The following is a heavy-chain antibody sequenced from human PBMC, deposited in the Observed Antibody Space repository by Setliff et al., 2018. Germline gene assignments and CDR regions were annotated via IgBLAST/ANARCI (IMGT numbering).Heavy chain of an antibody. CDR3: ASDAVAGTFDY. V-gene: IGHV1-69*10. Sequence: SVKVSCKASGGTFSSYAISWVRQAPGQGLEWMGGIIPILGIVNYAQKFQGRVTITADESTSTAYMELSSLRSEDTAVYYCASDAVAGTFDYWGQGTLVTVSS. CDR2: IIPILGIV. D-gene: IGHD6-19*01. CDR1: GGTFSSYA. J-gene: IGHJ4*02.